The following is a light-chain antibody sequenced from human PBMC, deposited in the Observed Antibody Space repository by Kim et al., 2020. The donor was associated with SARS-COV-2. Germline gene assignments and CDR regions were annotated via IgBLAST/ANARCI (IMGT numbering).Light chain of an antibody. CDR1: SSDVGGYNY. J-gene: IGLJ3*02. CDR2: DVS. Sequence: PGQSITISCTGTSSDVGGYNYVSWYQQHPGKAPKLMIYDVSNRPSGVSNRFSGSKSGNTASLTISGLQAEDETDYYCSSYTSSSTVFGGGTKLTVL. V-gene: IGLV2-14*03. CDR3: SSYTSSSTV.